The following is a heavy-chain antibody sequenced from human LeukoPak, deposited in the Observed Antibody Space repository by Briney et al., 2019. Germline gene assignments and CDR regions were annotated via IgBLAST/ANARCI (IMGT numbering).Heavy chain of an antibody. V-gene: IGHV1-2*02. CDR2: INPNSGGT. Sequence: ASVKVSCKPSGYTFTGYYMHWVRQAPGQGLEWMGWINPNSGGTNYAQKFQGRVTMTRDTSISTAYMELSRLRSDETAVYYCAREFADGRGFDYWGQGTLVTVSS. CDR3: AREFADGRGFDY. J-gene: IGHJ4*02. D-gene: IGHD3-10*01. CDR1: GYTFTGYY.